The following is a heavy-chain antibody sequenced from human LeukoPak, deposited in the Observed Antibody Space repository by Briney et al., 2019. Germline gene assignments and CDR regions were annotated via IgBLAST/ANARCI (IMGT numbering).Heavy chain of an antibody. CDR3: ARDREYSSSQAFTYYYGMDV. Sequence: SETLSLTCTVSGGSISSYYWSWIRQPPGKGLEWIGYIYYSGSTNYNPSLKSRVTISVDTSKNQFSLKLSSVTAADPAVYYCARDREYSSSQAFTYYYGMDVWGQGTTVTVSS. CDR2: IYYSGST. CDR1: GGSISSYY. J-gene: IGHJ6*02. V-gene: IGHV4-59*01. D-gene: IGHD6-6*01.